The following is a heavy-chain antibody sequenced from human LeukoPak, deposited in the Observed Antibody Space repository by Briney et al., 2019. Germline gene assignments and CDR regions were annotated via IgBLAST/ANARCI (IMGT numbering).Heavy chain of an antibody. V-gene: IGHV4-34*01. Sequence: SETLSLTCAVYGGPFSGYYWSWIRQPPGKGLEWIGEINHSGSTNYNPSLKSRVTISVDTPKNQFSLKLSSVTAADTAVYYCARAALRYFDWSLRFSAFDIWGQGTMVTVSS. J-gene: IGHJ3*02. CDR1: GGPFSGYY. CDR2: INHSGST. D-gene: IGHD3-9*01. CDR3: ARAALRYFDWSLRFSAFDI.